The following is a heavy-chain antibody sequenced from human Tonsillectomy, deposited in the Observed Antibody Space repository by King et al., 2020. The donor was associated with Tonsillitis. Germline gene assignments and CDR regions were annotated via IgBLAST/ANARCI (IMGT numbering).Heavy chain of an antibody. V-gene: IGHV3-30*02. CDR1: GFTFSSYG. CDR3: AKDVFSKYTYEGNFDY. CDR2: LRSDGSNT. J-gene: IGHJ4*02. Sequence: VQLVESGGGVVQPGGSLRLSCAASGFTFSSYGMHWVRQAPGKGLEWVAFLRSDGSNTYFADFVKGRFTISRDNSKNTLYLQMNSLRAEDTAVYHCAKDVFSKYTYEGNFDYWGQGTLVTVSS. D-gene: IGHD5-18*01.